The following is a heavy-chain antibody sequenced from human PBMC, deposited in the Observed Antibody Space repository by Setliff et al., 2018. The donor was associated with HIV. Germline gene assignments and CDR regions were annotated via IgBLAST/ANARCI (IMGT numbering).Heavy chain of an antibody. Sequence: GGSLRLSCAASGFTFSSYEMNWVRQAPGKGLEWVSYISSGGSSIYYADSVKGRFTISRDNAENSLYLQMNSLRAEDTAVYYCARERVGLHYWGQGTLVTVTS. CDR1: GFTFSSYE. CDR3: ARERVGLHY. D-gene: IGHD2-2*01. CDR2: ISSGGSSI. J-gene: IGHJ4*02. V-gene: IGHV3-48*03.